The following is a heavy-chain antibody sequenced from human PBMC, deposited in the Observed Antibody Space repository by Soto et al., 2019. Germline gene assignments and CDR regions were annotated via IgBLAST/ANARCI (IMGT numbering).Heavy chain of an antibody. CDR1: GFTFSSYA. V-gene: IGHV3-23*01. CDR2: ISGSGGST. Sequence: GGSLRLSCAASGFTFSSYAMSWVRQAPGKGLEWVSAISGSGGSTYYADSVKGRFTISRDNSKNTLYLQMNSLRAENTAVYYCAKGQQWLSSTPSDYWGQGTLVTVSS. CDR3: AKGQQWLSSTPSDY. D-gene: IGHD6-19*01. J-gene: IGHJ4*02.